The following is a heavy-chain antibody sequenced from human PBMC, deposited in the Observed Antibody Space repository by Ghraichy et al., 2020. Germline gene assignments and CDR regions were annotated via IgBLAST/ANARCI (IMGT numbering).Heavy chain of an antibody. CDR3: ARLYSSSSGRAFDI. Sequence: ASVKVSCKASGYTFTNYALPWVRPAPGPRLEWMGWINAGNGNTEYSQKFQGRVSITRDTSASTAYMELSNLRSEDTAVYYCARLYSSSSGRAFDIWGQGTMVIVSS. J-gene: IGHJ3*02. CDR2: INAGNGNT. V-gene: IGHV1-3*01. D-gene: IGHD6-6*01. CDR1: GYTFTNYA.